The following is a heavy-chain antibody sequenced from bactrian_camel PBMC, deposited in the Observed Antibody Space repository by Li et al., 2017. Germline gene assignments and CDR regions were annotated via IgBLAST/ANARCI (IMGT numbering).Heavy chain of an antibody. CDR1: SGTASDIC. J-gene: IGHJ4*01. D-gene: IGHD1*01. V-gene: IGHV3S40*01. CDR2: IYTGNHRA. Sequence: VQLVESGGGSVQAGESLSLSCSDSSGTASDICMGWVRRAPGKEREGVAAIYTGNHRATYADAVKDRFTISHDNAKNSVDLQMNSLKPDDTAVYYCAATGQMLSVAGCRTQGTQVTVS.